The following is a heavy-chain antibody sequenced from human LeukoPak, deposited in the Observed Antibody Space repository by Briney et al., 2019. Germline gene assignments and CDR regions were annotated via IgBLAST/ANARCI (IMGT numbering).Heavy chain of an antibody. CDR2: IYPGDSDT. CDR1: GYSFTSYW. J-gene: IGHJ4*02. CDR3: ARGGETIFGVVTMSYFDY. V-gene: IGHV5-51*01. Sequence: GESLKISCKGSGYSFTSYWIGWVRQLPGKGLEWMGIIYPGDSDTRYSPSFQGQVTISADRSISTAYLQWSSLKASDTAMYYCARGGETIFGVVTMSYFDYWGQGTLVTVSS. D-gene: IGHD3-3*01.